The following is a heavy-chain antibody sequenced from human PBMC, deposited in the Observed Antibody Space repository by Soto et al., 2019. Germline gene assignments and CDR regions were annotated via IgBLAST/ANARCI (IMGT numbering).Heavy chain of an antibody. CDR2: IYSGGST. V-gene: IGHV3-66*01. Sequence: GGSLRLSCAAAGFTVSSNYMSWVRQAPGKGLEWVSVIYSGGSTYYADSVKGRFTISRDNSKNTLYLQMNSLRAEDTAVYYCARDRTDYYYYYMDVWGKGTTVTVSS. J-gene: IGHJ6*03. CDR3: ARDRTDYYYYYMDV. CDR1: GFTVSSNY.